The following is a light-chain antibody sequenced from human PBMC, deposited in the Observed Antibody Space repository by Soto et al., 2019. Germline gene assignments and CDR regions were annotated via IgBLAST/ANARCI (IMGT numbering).Light chain of an antibody. CDR3: HQYGSAPAWT. CDR2: GAS. J-gene: IGKJ1*01. Sequence: EIVLTQSPGTLSLFPGERATLSCRASQSISSSYLAWYQQKPGQAPRLLIHGASNRATGIPDRFSGAGSGTDFTLTISRLEPEDFAVYYCHQYGSAPAWTFGPGTKVEIK. V-gene: IGKV3-20*01. CDR1: QSISSSY.